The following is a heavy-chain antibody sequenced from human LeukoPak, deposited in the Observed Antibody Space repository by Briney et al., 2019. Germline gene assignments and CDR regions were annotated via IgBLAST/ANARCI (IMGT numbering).Heavy chain of an antibody. Sequence: GGSLRLSCAASGLPVSSNYMSWVRQAPGKGLEWVSVIYSGGSTYYADSVKGRFTISRDNSKNTLYLQMNSLRAEDTAVYYCARQAYGDYFDFWGRGTLVTVSS. CDR2: IYSGGST. J-gene: IGHJ2*01. CDR1: GLPVSSNY. CDR3: ARQAYGDYFDF. V-gene: IGHV3-66*04. D-gene: IGHD4-17*01.